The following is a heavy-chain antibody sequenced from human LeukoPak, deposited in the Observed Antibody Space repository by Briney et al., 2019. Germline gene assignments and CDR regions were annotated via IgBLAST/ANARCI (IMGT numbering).Heavy chain of an antibody. Sequence: GRSLRLSCAASGFTFSNYSMHWVRQTPGKGLEWVSYISSGSRTIYYADSVKGRFTISRDNGKNSLYLQMNSLRAEDTAVYYCARETYYYDSSGYYYSRGKDYWGQGTLVTVSS. D-gene: IGHD3-22*01. V-gene: IGHV3-48*01. CDR3: ARETYYYDSSGYYYSRGKDY. CDR1: GFTFSNYS. CDR2: ISSGSRTI. J-gene: IGHJ4*02.